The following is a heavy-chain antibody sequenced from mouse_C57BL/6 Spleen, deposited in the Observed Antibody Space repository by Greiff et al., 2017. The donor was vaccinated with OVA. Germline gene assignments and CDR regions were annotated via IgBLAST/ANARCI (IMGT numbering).Heavy chain of an antibody. CDR1: GFTFSSYA. CDR2: ISSGGDYI. CDR3: TGDYGAYYAMDY. V-gene: IGHV5-9-1*02. D-gene: IGHD2-4*01. Sequence: EVKLVESGEGLVKPRGSLKLSCAASGFTFSSYAMSWVRQTPEKRLEWVAYISSGGDYIYYADTVKGRFTISRDNARNTLYLQMSSLKSEDTAMYYCTGDYGAYYAMDYWGQGTSVTVSS. J-gene: IGHJ4*01.